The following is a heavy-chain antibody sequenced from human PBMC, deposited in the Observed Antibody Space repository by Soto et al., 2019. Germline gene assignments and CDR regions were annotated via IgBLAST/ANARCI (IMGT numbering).Heavy chain of an antibody. D-gene: IGHD4-4*01. J-gene: IGHJ3*01. CDR3: VKVSYSSLTTLGSAFVV. CDR2: ISWSGDNM. Sequence: QLVESGGGLVQPGRSLRLSCAASGFTFDDYAMHWVRQAPGKGLEWVSGISWSGDNMAYADSVKGRFITSRDNVKNSLYLQMNSLRVEDTALYHCVKVSYSSLTTLGSAFVVWGQGTMVTVS. V-gene: IGHV3-9*01. CDR1: GFTFDDYA.